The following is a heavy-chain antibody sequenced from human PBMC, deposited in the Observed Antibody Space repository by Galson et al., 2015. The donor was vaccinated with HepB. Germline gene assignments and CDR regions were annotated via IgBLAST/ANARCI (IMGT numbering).Heavy chain of an antibody. Sequence: SLRLSCAASGFTFSSYWMSWVRQAPGKGLEWVANIKQDGSEKYYVDSVKGRFTISRDNAKNSLYLQMNSLRAEDTAVYYCARVQQWLAPGSLRASDAFDIWGQGTMVTVSS. CDR1: GFTFSSYW. J-gene: IGHJ3*02. V-gene: IGHV3-7*03. CDR3: ARVQQWLAPGSLRASDAFDI. CDR2: IKQDGSEK. D-gene: IGHD6-19*01.